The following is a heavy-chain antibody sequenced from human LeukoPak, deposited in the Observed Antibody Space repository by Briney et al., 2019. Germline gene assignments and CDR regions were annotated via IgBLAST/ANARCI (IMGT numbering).Heavy chain of an antibody. CDR2: MYYTGST. V-gene: IGHV4-59*01. J-gene: IGHJ4*02. D-gene: IGHD3-3*01. CDR1: GGSISRYF. Sequence: SETLSLTCTVSGGSISRYFWSWIRQTPGKGLEWIGYMYYTGSTNYNPSLKSRATMSVDTSKNHFSLKLSSVTAADTAVYYCASSLEWLLYRYWGQGTLVTVSS. CDR3: ASSLEWLLYRY.